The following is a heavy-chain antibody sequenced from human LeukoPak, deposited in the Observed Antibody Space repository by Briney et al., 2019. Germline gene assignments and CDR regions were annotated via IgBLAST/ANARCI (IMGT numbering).Heavy chain of an antibody. CDR1: GYTFTSYG. J-gene: IGHJ4*02. CDR3: ARVVAARLGYYFDY. CDR2: ISAYNGNT. D-gene: IGHD6-6*01. Sequence: ASVKVSCKASGYTFTSYGISWVRQAPGQGLEWMGWISAYNGNTNYAQKLLGRVTMTTDTSTSTAYMELRSLRSDDTAVYYCARVVAARLGYYFDYWGQGTLVTVSS. V-gene: IGHV1-18*01.